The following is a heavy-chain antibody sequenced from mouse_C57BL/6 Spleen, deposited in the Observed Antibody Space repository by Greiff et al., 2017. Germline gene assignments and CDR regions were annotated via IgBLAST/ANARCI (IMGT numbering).Heavy chain of an antibody. J-gene: IGHJ4*01. CDR3: ARGGSNDVGYAMDY. V-gene: IGHV1-81*01. CDR2: IYPRSGNP. CDR1: GYTFTSYG. D-gene: IGHD2-12*01. Sequence: QVQLQQSGAELARPGASVKLSCTASGYTFTSYGISWVKQSTGQGLEWIGEIYPRSGNPYYTEKFKGKATLTADKSSSPAYMELRSLTSADSAVYVCARGGSNDVGYAMDYWGQGTSVTVSS.